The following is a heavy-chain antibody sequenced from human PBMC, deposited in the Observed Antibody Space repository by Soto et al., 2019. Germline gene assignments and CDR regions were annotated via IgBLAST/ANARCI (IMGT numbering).Heavy chain of an antibody. D-gene: IGHD2-21*02. CDR2: ISAYNGNT. V-gene: IGHV1-18*04. CDR3: ARDPSRWGVGDSVFDY. CDR1: GYTFTSYG. Sequence: QVPLVQSGAEVKKPGASVKVSCKASGYTFTSYGISWVRQAPGQGLEWMGWISAYNGNTNYAQKLQGRVTMTTDTSTSTAYMELRSLRSDDTAVYYCARDPSRWGVGDSVFDYWGQGTLVTVSS. J-gene: IGHJ4*02.